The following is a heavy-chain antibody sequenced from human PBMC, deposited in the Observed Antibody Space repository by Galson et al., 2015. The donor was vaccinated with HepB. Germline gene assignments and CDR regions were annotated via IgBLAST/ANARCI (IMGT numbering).Heavy chain of an antibody. CDR3: ARVIRGIAAAAFDI. V-gene: IGHV4-39*07. D-gene: IGHD6-13*01. Sequence: ETLSLTCTVSGGSISSSSYYWGWIRQPPGKGLEWIGSIYYSGSTYYNPSLKSRVTISVDTSKNQFSLKLSSVTAADTAVYYCARVIRGIAAAAFDIWGQGTMVTVSS. J-gene: IGHJ3*02. CDR1: GGSISSSSYY. CDR2: IYYSGST.